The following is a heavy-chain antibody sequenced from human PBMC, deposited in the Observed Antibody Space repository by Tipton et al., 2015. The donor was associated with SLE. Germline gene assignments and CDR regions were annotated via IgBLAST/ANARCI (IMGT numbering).Heavy chain of an antibody. CDR1: GGSIRSYY. CDR2: IYYSGIT. J-gene: IGHJ5*02. V-gene: IGHV4-59*01. D-gene: IGHD1-26*01. Sequence: LRLSCTVSGGSIRSYYWNWIRQPPGKGLEWIGYIYYSGITNYNSSFNSRATISADTSKNQFSLRLRSVTASDTAFYYCARGTPFMGWERNWFDPWGQGTLVIVST. CDR3: ARGTPFMGWERNWFDP.